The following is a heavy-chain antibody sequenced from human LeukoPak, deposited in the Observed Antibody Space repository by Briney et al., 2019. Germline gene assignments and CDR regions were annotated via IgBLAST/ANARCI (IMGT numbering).Heavy chain of an antibody. CDR1: GFTFRSYA. CDR3: AIIPSSSWYGYYYYGMDV. CDR2: ISGSGIAT. J-gene: IGHJ6*02. Sequence: GGSLRLSCTASGFTFRSYAMSWVRQAPGKGLEWVSAISGSGIATYYADSVKGRFSISRENSKNTLYLQMNRLRAEDTAVYYCAIIPSSSWYGYYYYGMDVWGQGTTVTVSS. V-gene: IGHV3-23*01. D-gene: IGHD6-13*01.